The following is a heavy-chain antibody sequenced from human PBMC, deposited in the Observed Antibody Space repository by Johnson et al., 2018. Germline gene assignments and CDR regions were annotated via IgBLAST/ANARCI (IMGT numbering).Heavy chain of an antibody. V-gene: IGHV3-21*01. Sequence: VQLVESGGGLVKPGGSXRLSCAASGFTFSTSRMNWVRQAPGKGLEWVSSISSRGTYIYYADSLKGRFTISRDNATNSLYLQMNSLRAEDTAVYYCARPMDVVVVPAANTYSSVWTTDAFDIWGHGTMVTVSS. D-gene: IGHD2-2*03. CDR3: ARPMDVVVVPAANTYSSVWTTDAFDI. CDR1: GFTFSTSR. J-gene: IGHJ3*02. CDR2: ISSRGTYI.